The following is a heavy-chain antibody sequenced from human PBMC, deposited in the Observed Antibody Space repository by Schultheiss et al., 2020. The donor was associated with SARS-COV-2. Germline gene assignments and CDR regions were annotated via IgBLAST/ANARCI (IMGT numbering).Heavy chain of an antibody. Sequence: GGSLRLSCAASGFTFSSYAMSWVRQAPGKGLEWVSSISSSSSYIYYADSVKGRFTISRDNAKNSLYLQMNSLRAEDTAVYYCARESSSSFDYWGQGTLVTVSS. J-gene: IGHJ4*02. V-gene: IGHV3-21*04. CDR1: GFTFSSYA. CDR2: ISSSSSYI. CDR3: ARESSSSFDY. D-gene: IGHD6-6*01.